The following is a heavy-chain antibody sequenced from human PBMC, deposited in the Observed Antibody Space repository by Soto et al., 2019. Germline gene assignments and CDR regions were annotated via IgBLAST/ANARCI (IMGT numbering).Heavy chain of an antibody. CDR3: ARVGKLELQGGAFDI. J-gene: IGHJ3*02. V-gene: IGHV4-4*07. D-gene: IGHD1-7*01. CDR2: IYTSGST. Sequence: PSETLCLTCTVSGGSISSYYWSWIRQPAGKGLEWIGRIYTSGSTNYNPSLKSRVTMSVDTSKNQFSLKLSSVTAADTAVYYCARVGKLELQGGAFDIWGQGTMVTVSS. CDR1: GGSISSYY.